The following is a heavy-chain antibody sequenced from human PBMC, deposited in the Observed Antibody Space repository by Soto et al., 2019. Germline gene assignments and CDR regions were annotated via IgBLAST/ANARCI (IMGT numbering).Heavy chain of an antibody. CDR1: GYNFANYW. Sequence: GEALKISCKGSGYNFANYWIGWVRQMPGRGLEWMGMIFPGDSDTKNSPSLQGQITMSVDKSDSSAYLQWRSLKASDTAMYYCAAGYTTGPDAFDIWGQGTMVTVSS. CDR3: AAGYTTGPDAFDI. J-gene: IGHJ3*02. CDR2: IFPGDSDT. D-gene: IGHD6-13*01. V-gene: IGHV5-51*01.